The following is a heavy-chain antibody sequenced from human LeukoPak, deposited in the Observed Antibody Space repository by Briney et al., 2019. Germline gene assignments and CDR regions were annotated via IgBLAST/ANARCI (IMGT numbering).Heavy chain of an antibody. CDR1: GGSISSSSYY. V-gene: IGHV4-39*07. D-gene: IGHD5-18*01. Sequence: SETLSLTCTVSGGSISSSSYYLGWLRQPPGKGLEWIGSIYYSGSTYYNPSLKSRATISVDTSKNQFSLKLSSVTAADTAVYYCARERLQPRDYFDYWGQGTLVTVYS. CDR2: IYYSGST. CDR3: ARERLQPRDYFDY. J-gene: IGHJ4*02.